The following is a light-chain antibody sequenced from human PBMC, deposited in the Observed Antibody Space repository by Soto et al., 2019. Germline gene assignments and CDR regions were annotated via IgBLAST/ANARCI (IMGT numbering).Light chain of an antibody. Sequence: QSVLTQPRSVSGSPGQSVTISCTGTSSDVGGYNYVSWYQQHPGKAPKLIIYDVSKRPSGVPDRFSGSKSGNTASPTISGLQADDEADYYCCSYAGSFTWVFGGGTKLTVL. CDR3: CSYAGSFTWV. CDR2: DVS. CDR1: SSDVGGYNY. V-gene: IGLV2-11*01. J-gene: IGLJ3*02.